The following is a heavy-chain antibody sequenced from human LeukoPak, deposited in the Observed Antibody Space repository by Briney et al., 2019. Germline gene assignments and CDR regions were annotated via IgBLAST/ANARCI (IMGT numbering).Heavy chain of an antibody. J-gene: IGHJ3*01. CDR2: IYSGGST. Sequence: GGSLRLACAASGFTVSSTYMSWVRQAPGKGLEWVSVIYSGGSTNYADSVKGRFTISRDNSKNTLYLQMNSLRAEDTAVYYCARDEAFDLWGQGTMVTVSS. V-gene: IGHV3-66*01. CDR1: GFTVSSTY. CDR3: ARDEAFDL.